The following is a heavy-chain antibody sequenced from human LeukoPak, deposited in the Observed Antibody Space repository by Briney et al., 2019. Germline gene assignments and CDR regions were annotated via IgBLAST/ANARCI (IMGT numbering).Heavy chain of an antibody. J-gene: IGHJ3*02. CDR1: GGTFSSYA. CDR3: AREDYFGAFDI. V-gene: IGHV1-69*04. CDR2: IIPILGIA. Sequence: GSSVKVSCKASGGTFSSYAISWVRQAPGQGLEWMGRIIPILGIANYAQKFQGRVTITADKSTSTAYMELSSLRAGDTAVYYCAREDYFGAFDIWGQGTMVTVSS. D-gene: IGHD2/OR15-2a*01.